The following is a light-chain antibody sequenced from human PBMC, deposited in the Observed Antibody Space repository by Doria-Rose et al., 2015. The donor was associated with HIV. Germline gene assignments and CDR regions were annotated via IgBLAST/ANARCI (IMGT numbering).Light chain of an antibody. CDR2: DGS. J-gene: IGKJ1*01. Sequence: TQSPGTLSLSPGERATLSCRASQSFSSTYLAWYQQKPGQAPSLLIYDGSTRATGIPDRFSASGSGTDFTLTINRLEPEDFAQYYCHQYGTSWTFGQGTKVE. V-gene: IGKV3-20*01. CDR3: HQYGTSWT. CDR1: QSFSSTY.